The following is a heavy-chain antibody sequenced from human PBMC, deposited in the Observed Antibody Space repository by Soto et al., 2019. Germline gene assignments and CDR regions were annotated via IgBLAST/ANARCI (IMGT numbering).Heavy chain of an antibody. D-gene: IGHD5-18*01. J-gene: IGHJ4*02. Sequence: PSETLSVTCTVSVVSISSSMYYCGWIRQPPGKGLEWIGSIYYMGSTYYKPSLKSLVTIAVDTSNNQFSLKLSSVTAADTAVYYCARHGPPYDATDTAVGLWEFDYWRKRNLVPV. CDR3: ARHGPPYDATDTAVGLWEFDY. V-gene: IGHV4-39*01. CDR2: IYYMGST. CDR1: VVSISSSMYY.